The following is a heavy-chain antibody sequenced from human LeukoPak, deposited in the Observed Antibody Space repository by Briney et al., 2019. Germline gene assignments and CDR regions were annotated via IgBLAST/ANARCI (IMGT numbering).Heavy chain of an antibody. D-gene: IGHD6-13*01. Sequence: SETLSLTCAVYGGSFSGYYWSWIRQPPGKGLEWIGEINHSRSTNYNPSLKSRVTISVDTSKNQFSLKLSSVTAADTAVYYCARGGEKAAAARLGAFDIWGQGTMVTVSS. V-gene: IGHV4-34*01. CDR2: INHSRST. J-gene: IGHJ3*02. CDR1: GGSFSGYY. CDR3: ARGGEKAAAARLGAFDI.